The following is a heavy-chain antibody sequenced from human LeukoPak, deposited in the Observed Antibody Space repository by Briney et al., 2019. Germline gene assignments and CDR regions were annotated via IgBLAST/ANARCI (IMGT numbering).Heavy chain of an antibody. CDR2: IYTSGST. CDR1: GGSISSYY. Sequence: SETLSLTCTVSGGSISSYYWSWIRQPAGKGLEWIGRIYTSGSTNYNPSLKSRVTMSVDTSKNQFSLKLSSVTAADTAVYYCARVTAGVSAPAYYYYYYYMDVWGKGTTVTVSS. CDR3: ARVTAGVSAPAYYYYYYYMDV. V-gene: IGHV4-4*07. D-gene: IGHD1-20*01. J-gene: IGHJ6*03.